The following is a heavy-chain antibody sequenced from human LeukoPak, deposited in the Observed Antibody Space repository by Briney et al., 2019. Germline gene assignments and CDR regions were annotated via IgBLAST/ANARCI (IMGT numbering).Heavy chain of an antibody. Sequence: SETLSLTCAVSGGSISSGGYSWSWIRQPPGKGLEWIGYIYHSGSTYYNPSLKSRVTISVDRSKNQFSLKLSSVTAADTAVYYCARGYYYDSSGYIPDYFDYWGQGTPVTVSS. CDR1: GGSISSGGYS. CDR2: IYHSGST. J-gene: IGHJ4*02. D-gene: IGHD3-22*01. CDR3: ARGYYYDSSGYIPDYFDY. V-gene: IGHV4-30-2*01.